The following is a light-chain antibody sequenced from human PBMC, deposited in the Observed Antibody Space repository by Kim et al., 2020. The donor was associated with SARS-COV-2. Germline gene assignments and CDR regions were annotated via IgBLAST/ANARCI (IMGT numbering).Light chain of an antibody. V-gene: IGLV3-19*01. CDR2: GKN. J-gene: IGLJ3*02. CDR1: SLRSYF. Sequence: LGQTVRITCQGDSLRSYFASWYQQKPGQAPVIVIYGKNNRPSGIPDRFSGSTSGDTASLTISGAQAEDEAAYYCNSRDDSGDHLVVFGGGTKLTVL. CDR3: NSRDDSGDHLVV.